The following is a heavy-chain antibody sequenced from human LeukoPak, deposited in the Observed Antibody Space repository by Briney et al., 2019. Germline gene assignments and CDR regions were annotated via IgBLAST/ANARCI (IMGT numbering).Heavy chain of an antibody. CDR1: GGSISSYY. Sequence: SETLSLTCTVSGGSISSYYWSWIRQPPGKGLEWIGYIYYSGSTNYSPSLKSRVTISVDTSKNQFSLKLSSVTAADTAVYYCARLYCGGDCYSVWGQGTLVTVSS. J-gene: IGHJ4*02. V-gene: IGHV4-59*01. CDR2: IYYSGST. D-gene: IGHD2-21*02. CDR3: ARLYCGGDCYSV.